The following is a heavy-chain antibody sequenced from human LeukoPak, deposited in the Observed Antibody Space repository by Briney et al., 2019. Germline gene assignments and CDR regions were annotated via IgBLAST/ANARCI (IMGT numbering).Heavy chain of an antibody. D-gene: IGHD1-26*01. V-gene: IGHV4-59*01. CDR2: IYYSGST. Sequence: SETLSLTCTVSGGSISSYYWSWIRQPPGKGLEWIGYIYYSGSTNYNPSLKSRVTIPVDTSKNQFSLKLKSLTAAGTAVYYCARDRSGSGSYYYFDPWGQGTLVTVPS. J-gene: IGHJ5*02. CDR3: ARDRSGSGSYYYFDP. CDR1: GGSISSYY.